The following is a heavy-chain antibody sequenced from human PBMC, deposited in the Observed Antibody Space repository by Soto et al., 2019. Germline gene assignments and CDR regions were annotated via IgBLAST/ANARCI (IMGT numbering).Heavy chain of an antibody. Sequence: ASVKVSCKSSDNTFTHYAMHWVRQVPGQRLQWMGWINAGNGNTKYSQKFQGRVTMTRDTSASTVYMELSSLRSEDTAVYYCARVRSGAFDLWGQGTKVTVSS. D-gene: IGHD4-17*01. CDR1: DNTFTHYA. V-gene: IGHV1-3*01. J-gene: IGHJ3*01. CDR2: INAGNGNT. CDR3: ARVRSGAFDL.